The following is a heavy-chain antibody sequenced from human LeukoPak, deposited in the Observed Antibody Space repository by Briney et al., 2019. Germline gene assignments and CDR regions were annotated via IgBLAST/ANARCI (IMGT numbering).Heavy chain of an antibody. CDR3: ARADVLTGMHGSYFDY. Sequence: ASVKVSCKASRYTFTNYYIHWMRQAPGQGLQWMGIINPSGGSTTYAQKFQGRVTMTRDMSTSTVYMQLSSLRSEDTAVYYCARADVLTGMHGSYFDYWGQGTLVTVSS. J-gene: IGHJ4*02. V-gene: IGHV1-46*01. CDR1: RYTFTNYY. CDR2: INPSGGST. D-gene: IGHD3-9*01.